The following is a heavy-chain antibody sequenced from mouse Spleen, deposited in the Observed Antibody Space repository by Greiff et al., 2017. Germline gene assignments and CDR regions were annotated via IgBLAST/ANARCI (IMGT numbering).Heavy chain of an antibody. D-gene: IGHD4-1*01. CDR2: IDPETGGT. Sequence: QVQLQQSGAELVRPGASVTLSCKASGYTFTDYEMHWVKQTPVHGLEWIGAIDPETGGTAYNQKFKGKAILTADKSSSTAYMELNSLTSEDSAVYFCARHGLGQYYFDYWGQGTTLTVSS. CDR1: GYTFTDYE. CDR3: ARHGLGQYYFDY. J-gene: IGHJ2*01. V-gene: IGHV1-15*01.